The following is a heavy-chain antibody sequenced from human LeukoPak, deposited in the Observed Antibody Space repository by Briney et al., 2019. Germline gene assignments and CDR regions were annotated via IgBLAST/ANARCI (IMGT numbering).Heavy chain of an antibody. J-gene: IGHJ3*02. V-gene: IGHV4-59*01. D-gene: IGHD3-22*01. CDR2: IYYSGST. CDR1: GGSISSYY. Sequence: SETLSLTCTVSGGSISSYYWSWIRQPPGKGLEWIGYIYYSGSTNYNPSLKSRVTISVDTSKNQFSLKLSSVTAADTAVYYCAREKYYYDSSGYRAFDIWGQGTMVTVSS. CDR3: AREKYYYDSSGYRAFDI.